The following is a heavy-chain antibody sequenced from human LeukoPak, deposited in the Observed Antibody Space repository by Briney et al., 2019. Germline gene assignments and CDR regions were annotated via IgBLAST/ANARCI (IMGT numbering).Heavy chain of an antibody. D-gene: IGHD6-13*01. J-gene: IGHJ4*02. CDR3: AEVRWSDYYFDY. V-gene: IGHV3-23*01. CDR2: ISGSGGSA. Sequence: GGSLRLSCAASGFTFSSYAMSRVRQAPGKGLEWVSAISGSGGSAYYADSVKGRFTISRDNSKNTLYLQMNSLRAEDTAVYYCAEVRWSDYYFDYWGQGTLVTVSS. CDR1: GFTFSSYA.